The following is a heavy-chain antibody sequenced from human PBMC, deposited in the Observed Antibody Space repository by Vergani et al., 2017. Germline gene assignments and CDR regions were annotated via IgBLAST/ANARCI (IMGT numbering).Heavy chain of an antibody. V-gene: IGHV3-23*01. CDR3: ARQQWELYY. CDR2: ISGSGDNT. J-gene: IGHJ4*02. CDR1: RFTFNNYA. Sequence: EVQLLESGGGLVQPGGSLRLSCAASRFTFNNYAMTWVRQAPGKGLEWVSIISGSGDNTYYADSVKGRFTVSRYNSKNTLYLRMNSLRVDDPSVYYCARQQWELYYWGQGTLVTVSS. D-gene: IGHD1-26*01.